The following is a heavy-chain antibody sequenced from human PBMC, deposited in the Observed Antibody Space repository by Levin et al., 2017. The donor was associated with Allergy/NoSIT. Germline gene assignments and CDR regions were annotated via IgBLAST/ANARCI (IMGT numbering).Heavy chain of an antibody. CDR3: ARSSPGGFSYGHHFDF. Sequence: QTLSLTCTFSGFSLTTSAMCVSWIRQPPGKALEWLARIDWDDDKYYSTSLKTRLSISKDTSKNQVVLTMTNMDPVDTATYYCARSSPGGFSYGHHFDFWGQGTLVAVSS. D-gene: IGHD5-18*01. CDR1: GFSLTTSAMC. V-gene: IGHV2-70*11. CDR2: IDWDDDK. J-gene: IGHJ4*02.